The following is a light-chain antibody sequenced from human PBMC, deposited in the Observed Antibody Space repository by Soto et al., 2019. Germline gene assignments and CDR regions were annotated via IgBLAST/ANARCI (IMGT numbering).Light chain of an antibody. J-gene: IGLJ1*01. CDR3: ETWDSNTYV. CDR1: SGHRTYI. Sequence: QAVVTQSSSASASLGSSVKLTCTLSSGHRTYIIAWHQQQPGKAPRFLMKLEGSGSYNKGSGVPDRFSGSSSGADRYLTISNLQFEDEADYYCETWDSNTYVFGTRTKVTVL. V-gene: IGLV4-60*02. CDR2: LEGSGSY.